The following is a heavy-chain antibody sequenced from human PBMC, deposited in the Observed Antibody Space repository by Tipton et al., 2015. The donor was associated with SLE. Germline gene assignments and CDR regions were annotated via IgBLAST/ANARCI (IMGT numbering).Heavy chain of an antibody. J-gene: IGHJ6*02. CDR1: DYTFTKFG. CDR3: AGDEGPPFWSGYHHLYYYAMDV. Sequence: QLVQSGPEVKNPGASVKVSCKASDYTFTKFGISWVRQAPGQGLEWMGWISAYNGNTKYAQRFQDRVTLTTDTSTSTAYMELRSLSSDDTAVYYCAGDEGPPFWSGYHHLYYYAMDVWGQGTTVTVSS. CDR2: ISAYNGNT. D-gene: IGHD3-3*01. V-gene: IGHV1-18*01.